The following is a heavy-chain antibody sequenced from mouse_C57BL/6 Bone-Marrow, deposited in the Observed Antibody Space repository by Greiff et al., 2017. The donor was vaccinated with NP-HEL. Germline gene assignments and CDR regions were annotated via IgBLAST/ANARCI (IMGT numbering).Heavy chain of an antibody. CDR2: ISSGGSYT. V-gene: IGHV5-6*02. CDR3: ARPKYSNPFDY. Sequence: DVKLQESGGDLVKPGGSLKLSCAASGFTFSSYGMSWVRQTPDKRLEWVATISSGGSYTYYPDSVKGRFTISRDNAKNTLYLQMSSLKSEDTAMYYCARPKYSNPFDYWGQGTTLTVSS. D-gene: IGHD2-5*01. CDR1: GFTFSSYG. J-gene: IGHJ2*01.